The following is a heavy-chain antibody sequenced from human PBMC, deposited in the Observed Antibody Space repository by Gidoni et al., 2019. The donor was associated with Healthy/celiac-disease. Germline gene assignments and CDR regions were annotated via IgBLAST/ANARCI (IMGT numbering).Heavy chain of an antibody. J-gene: IGHJ6*04. CDR2: IYYSGST. V-gene: IGHV4-59*01. CDR1: GGSISSYY. Sequence: QVQLQASGPGLVKPSETLSLTCPVSGGSISSYYWSWIRQPPGKGLEWIGYIYYSGSTNYNPSLKSRVTISVDTSKNQFSLKLSSVTAADTAVYYCARDKGSTSRVDVWGKGTTVTVSS. D-gene: IGHD2-2*01. CDR3: ARDKGSTSRVDV.